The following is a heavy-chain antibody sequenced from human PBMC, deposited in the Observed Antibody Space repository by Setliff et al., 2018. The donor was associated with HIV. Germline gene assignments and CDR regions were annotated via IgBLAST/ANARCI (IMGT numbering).Heavy chain of an antibody. V-gene: IGHV4-39*07. Sequence: SETLSLTCTVSGGSISSGTYYWSWIRQPPGKGLEWIGSIYHSGSTYYNPSLKSRVTISVDTSKNQFSLKLSSVTAADTAVYYCASLFYYNRIDYWGQGTLVTVSS. D-gene: IGHD2-21*01. CDR1: GGSISSGTYY. J-gene: IGHJ4*02. CDR3: ASLFYYNRIDY. CDR2: IYHSGST.